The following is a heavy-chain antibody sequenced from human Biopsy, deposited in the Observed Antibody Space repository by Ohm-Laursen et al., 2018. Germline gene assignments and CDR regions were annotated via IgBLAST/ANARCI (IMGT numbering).Heavy chain of an antibody. V-gene: IGHV4-39*07. CDR1: GGSISNNNYY. J-gene: IGHJ4*02. CDR2: IFYRGST. D-gene: IGHD3-3*01. CDR3: ARARIKTSGVLIPETYYFDS. Sequence: SGTLSLTCTVSGGSISNNNYYWGWVRQPPGKGLEWIGSIFYRGSTHYKPSLKSRVNMSLDRSKSQVSLRMNSVTAADTAVYYCARARIKTSGVLIPETYYFDSWGQGTLVTVSS.